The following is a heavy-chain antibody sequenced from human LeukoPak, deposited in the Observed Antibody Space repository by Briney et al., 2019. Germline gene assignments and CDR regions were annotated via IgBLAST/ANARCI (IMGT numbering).Heavy chain of an antibody. V-gene: IGHV1-18*01. CDR2: ISAHNGNT. Sequence: ASVKVSCKASGYTFTSYGISWVRQAPGQGLEWMGWISAHNGNTNYAQKLQGRVTMTTDTSTSTAYMELRSLRSDDTAVYYCARPIEHGDYAAFDIWGQGTMVTVSS. CDR1: GYTFTSYG. J-gene: IGHJ3*02. D-gene: IGHD4-17*01. CDR3: ARPIEHGDYAAFDI.